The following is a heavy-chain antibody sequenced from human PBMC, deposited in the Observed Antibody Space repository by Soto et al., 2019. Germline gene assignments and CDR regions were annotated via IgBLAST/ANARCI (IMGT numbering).Heavy chain of an antibody. Sequence: EVQLVETGGGLIQPGGSLTLSCAASGFTGSRNYMSWVRQAPGKGLEWVSVIYSDDSRYYAGSVKGRFTISRDNSKNTLFLQMNSLRAEDTAVYYCATHSGGYDRDFAYWGRGALVSVSS. J-gene: IGHJ4*02. D-gene: IGHD5-12*01. V-gene: IGHV3-53*02. CDR3: ATHSGGYDRDFAY. CDR2: IYSDDSR. CDR1: GFTGSRNY.